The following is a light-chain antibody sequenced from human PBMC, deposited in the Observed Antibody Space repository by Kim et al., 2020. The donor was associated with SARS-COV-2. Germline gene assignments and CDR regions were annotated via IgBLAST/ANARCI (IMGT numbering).Light chain of an antibody. CDR2: AAS. V-gene: IGKV1-39*01. Sequence: SVFEGDRVTITCRASRSVGTSLNWYQQKPGKAPKLLMYAASHLQGGVPSRFSGSGSVTDFTLTITSLQPDDSATYYCQQTYGAPHTFGQGTKLEI. CDR1: RSVGTS. J-gene: IGKJ2*01. CDR3: QQTYGAPHT.